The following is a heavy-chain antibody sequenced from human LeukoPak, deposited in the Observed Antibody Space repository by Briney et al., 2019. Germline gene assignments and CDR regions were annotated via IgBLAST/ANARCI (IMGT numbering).Heavy chain of an antibody. D-gene: IGHD3-16*01. V-gene: IGHV5-51*01. Sequence: GESLRISCKGSGYTFSSYWIGWVRQMPGKGLEWMGIIYPGDSDTRYSPSLQGQVTISADKPISTAYLQWSSLKASDTAMYYCARLGGGMHVDYWGQGTLVTVSS. J-gene: IGHJ4*02. CDR2: IYPGDSDT. CDR1: GYTFSSYW. CDR3: ARLGGGMHVDY.